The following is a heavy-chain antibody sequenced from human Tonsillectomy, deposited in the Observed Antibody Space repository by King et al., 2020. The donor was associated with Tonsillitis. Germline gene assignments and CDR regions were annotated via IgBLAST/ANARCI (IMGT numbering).Heavy chain of an antibody. CDR3: ARNYTAMVMLADAFDI. Sequence: VQLVESGGGLVQPGGPLSPPGPASGFTFISNTMTWARKAQGRGLDWVSYISNISRTKNYADSVKGRLTISRHNAKNSLYLQMNCLRDEDTAVYYCARNYTAMVMLADAFDIWGQGTMVTVSS. D-gene: IGHD5-18*01. V-gene: IGHV3-48*02. J-gene: IGHJ3*02. CDR1: GFTFISNT. CDR2: ISNISRTK.